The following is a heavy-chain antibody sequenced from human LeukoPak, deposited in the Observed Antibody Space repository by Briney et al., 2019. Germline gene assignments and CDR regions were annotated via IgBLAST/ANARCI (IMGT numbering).Heavy chain of an antibody. CDR2: ISAYNGNT. V-gene: IGHV1-18*01. J-gene: IGHJ5*02. D-gene: IGHD3-22*01. CDR1: GYTFTSYG. CDR3: ARASGYYDSSGYYHHWFDP. Sequence: GASVKVSCKASGYTFTSYGISWVRQAPGQGLEWMGWISAYNGNTNYAQKLQGRVTMTTDTSTSTAYMELRSLRSDDTAVYYCARASGYYDSSGYYHHWFDPWGQGTLVTVSS.